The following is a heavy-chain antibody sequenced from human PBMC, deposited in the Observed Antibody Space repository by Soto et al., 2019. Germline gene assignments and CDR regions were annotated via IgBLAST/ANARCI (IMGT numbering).Heavy chain of an antibody. Sequence: PSETLSLTCTFSGGSISSYYWSWIRQPPGKGLEWIGYIYYSGSTNYNPSLKSRVTISVDTSKNQFSLKLSSVTAADTAVYYCARASYNWNDGYFDYWGQGTLVTVSS. D-gene: IGHD1-20*01. CDR3: ARASYNWNDGYFDY. J-gene: IGHJ4*02. CDR2: IYYSGST. V-gene: IGHV4-59*01. CDR1: GGSISSYY.